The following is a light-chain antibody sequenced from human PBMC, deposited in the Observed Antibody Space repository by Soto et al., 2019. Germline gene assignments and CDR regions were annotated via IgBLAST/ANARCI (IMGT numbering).Light chain of an antibody. CDR2: DVS. J-gene: IGLJ1*01. Sequence: QSALTQPASVSGSPGQSITISCTGTSSDVGGYNYVSWYQQHPGKAPKLMIYDVSNRPSGVSDRFSGSKSGNTASLTISGLQAEDEAGYYYTSYNSRSLYVFGTGTKLTVL. V-gene: IGLV2-14*01. CDR3: TSYNSRSLYV. CDR1: SSDVGGYNY.